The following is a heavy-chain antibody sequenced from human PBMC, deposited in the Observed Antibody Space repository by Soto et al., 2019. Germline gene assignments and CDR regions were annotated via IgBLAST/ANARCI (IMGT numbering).Heavy chain of an antibody. V-gene: IGHV1-3*01. J-gene: IGHJ6*02. Sequence: ASVKVSCKASGYTFTNYAMHWVRQAPGQRLEWMGWINAGNGNTKYSQKFQGRVTITRDTSASTAYMELSSLRSEDTAVYYCVRDFQSYDSLTGYMYGMDVWGQGTTVTVSS. D-gene: IGHD3-9*01. CDR3: VRDFQSYDSLTGYMYGMDV. CDR1: GYTFTNYA. CDR2: INAGNGNT.